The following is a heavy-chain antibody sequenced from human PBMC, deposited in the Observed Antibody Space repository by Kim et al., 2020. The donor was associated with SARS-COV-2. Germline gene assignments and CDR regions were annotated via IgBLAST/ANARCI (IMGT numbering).Heavy chain of an antibody. CDR3: TRAQAVGVDYFDMDV. CDR2: IWYDGSNK. Sequence: GGSLRLSCAASGFTFNTYGMHWVRQGPGKGLEWVAAIWYDGSNKYYADSVKGRYTISRDNSKNMLYLQMNSLRVEDTAVYYCTRAQAVGVDYFDMDVWGQGTAVTVSS. CDR1: GFTFNTYG. V-gene: IGHV3-33*01. D-gene: IGHD1-26*01. J-gene: IGHJ6*02.